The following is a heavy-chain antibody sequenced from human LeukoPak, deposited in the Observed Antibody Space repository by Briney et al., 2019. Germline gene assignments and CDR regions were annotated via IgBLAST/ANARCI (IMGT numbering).Heavy chain of an antibody. CDR2: IRSKAYGGTT. CDR1: GFTFGDYA. V-gene: IGHV3-49*04. Sequence: GASLRLSCTASGFTFGDYAMSWVRQAPGKGPEWVGFIRSKAYGGTTDYAASVKGRFTISRDDSKSIAYLQMNSLKTEDTAVYYCSKGSTAFDYWGQGTLVTVSS. J-gene: IGHJ4*02. CDR3: SKGSTAFDY. D-gene: IGHD6-13*01.